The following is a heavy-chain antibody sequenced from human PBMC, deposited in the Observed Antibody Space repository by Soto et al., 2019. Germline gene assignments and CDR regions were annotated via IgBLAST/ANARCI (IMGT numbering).Heavy chain of an antibody. J-gene: IGHJ4*02. D-gene: IGHD3-22*01. CDR3: ARGLYDSSGPYYFDY. CDR2: IYYSGST. CDR1: GGSITSGGFY. Sequence: SETLSLTCTVSGGSITSGGFYWSWIRQHPGKGLEWIGYIYYSGSTYYNPSLKSRVTISVDTSKNQFSLKLSSVTAADTAVYYCARGLYDSSGPYYFDYWGQGTLVTVSS. V-gene: IGHV4-31*03.